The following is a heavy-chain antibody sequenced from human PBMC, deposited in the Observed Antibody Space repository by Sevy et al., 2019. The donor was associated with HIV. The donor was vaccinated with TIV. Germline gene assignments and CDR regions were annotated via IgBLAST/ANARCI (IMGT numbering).Heavy chain of an antibody. CDR2: ISYDGSNK. CDR3: ARDVGATHGVFDY. V-gene: IGHV3-30-3*01. CDR1: GFTFSSYA. Sequence: GGSLRLSCAASGFTFSSYAMHWVRQAPGKGLEWVAVISYDGSNKYYADSVKGRFTISRDNSKNTLYLQMNSLRAEDTAVYYCARDVGATHGVFDYWGQGTLVTVSS. D-gene: IGHD1-26*01. J-gene: IGHJ4*02.